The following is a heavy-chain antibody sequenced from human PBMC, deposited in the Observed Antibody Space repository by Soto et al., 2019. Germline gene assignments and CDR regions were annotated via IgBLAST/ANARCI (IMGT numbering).Heavy chain of an antibody. V-gene: IGHV3-48*02. CDR2: ISSSSSTI. J-gene: IGHJ6*02. CDR1: GFTFSSYS. CDR3: ARDDAVYYYDSSGYYYTADYYYYYGMDV. D-gene: IGHD3-22*01. Sequence: GGSLRLSCAASGFTFSSYSMNWVRQAPGKGLEWVSYISSSSSTIYYADSVKGRFTISRDNAKNSLYLQMNSLRDEDTAVYYCARDDAVYYYDSSGYYYTADYYYYYGMDVWGQGTTVTVSS.